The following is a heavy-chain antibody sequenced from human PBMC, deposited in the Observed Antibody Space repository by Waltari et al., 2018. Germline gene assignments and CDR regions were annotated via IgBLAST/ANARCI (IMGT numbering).Heavy chain of an antibody. V-gene: IGHV3-30-3*01. D-gene: IGHD3-10*01. Sequence: QVQLVESGGGVVQTGRSRRRSWAASGFTFGSSAMHWDRQAPGKGLEWVAVISYDGSNKYYADSAKGRFTISRDNSKNTLYLQMNSLRAEDTAVYYCARERLGDVPFDYWGQGTLVTVSS. CDR2: ISYDGSNK. CDR3: ARERLGDVPFDY. CDR1: GFTFGSSA. J-gene: IGHJ4*02.